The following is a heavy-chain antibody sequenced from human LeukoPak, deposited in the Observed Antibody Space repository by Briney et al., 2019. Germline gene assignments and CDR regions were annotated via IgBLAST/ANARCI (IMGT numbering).Heavy chain of an antibody. CDR3: ARGWYSSSNWFDP. CDR1: GGSFSGYY. V-gene: IGHV4-34*01. Sequence: SETLSLTCAVYGGSFSGYYWSWVRQPPGKGLEWIGEINHSGSTNYNPSLKSRVTISVDTSKNQFSLKLSSVTAADTAVYYCARGWYSSSNWFDPWGQGTLVTVSS. J-gene: IGHJ5*02. D-gene: IGHD6-6*01. CDR2: INHSGST.